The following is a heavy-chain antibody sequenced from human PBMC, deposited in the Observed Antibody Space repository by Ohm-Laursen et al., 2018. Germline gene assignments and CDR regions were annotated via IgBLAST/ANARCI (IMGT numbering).Heavy chain of an antibody. Sequence: SDTLSLTCTVSGDSISSYYWSWIRQPAGKGLEWIGRIYTSGGTNYNPSLKSRVTMSVDTSKNQFSLKLSSVTAADTAVYYCARHNSRLYDSSGYYYDAFDIWGQGTMVTVSS. V-gene: IGHV4-4*07. CDR2: IYTSGGT. CDR3: ARHNSRLYDSSGYYYDAFDI. CDR1: GDSISSYY. J-gene: IGHJ3*02. D-gene: IGHD3-22*01.